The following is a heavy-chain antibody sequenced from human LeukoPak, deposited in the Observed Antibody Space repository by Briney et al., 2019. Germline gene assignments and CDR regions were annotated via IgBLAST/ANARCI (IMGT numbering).Heavy chain of an antibody. Sequence: HTGGSLRLSCAASGFIFSSYSMKWVRQAPGRGLEWISYIGLASGFTSYADSVKGRFTISSDTARNSLYLHMHSLRAEDTAVYYCARDHNWAFDYWGQGALVTVSS. D-gene: IGHD1-1*01. CDR3: ARDHNWAFDY. CDR2: IGLASGFT. CDR1: GFIFSSYS. V-gene: IGHV3-48*04. J-gene: IGHJ4*02.